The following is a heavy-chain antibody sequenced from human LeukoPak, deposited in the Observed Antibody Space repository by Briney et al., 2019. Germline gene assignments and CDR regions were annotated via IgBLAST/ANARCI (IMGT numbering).Heavy chain of an antibody. V-gene: IGHV1-69*13. J-gene: IGHJ4*02. CDR3: ARGTTTYYYDSSGYDPFDY. CDR2: IIPIFGTA. CDR1: GGTFSSHV. D-gene: IGHD3-22*01. Sequence: SVKCSCKASGGTFSSHVLSWVRQAPGQGLEWMGGIIPIFGTANYAQKFQGRVTITADESRNTAYMDLSSLRSEDTAVYYCARGTTTYYYDSSGYDPFDYWGQGTLVTVSS.